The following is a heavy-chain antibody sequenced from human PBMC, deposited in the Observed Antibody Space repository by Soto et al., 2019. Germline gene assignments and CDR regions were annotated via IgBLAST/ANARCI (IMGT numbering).Heavy chain of an antibody. CDR1: GGSISSYY. J-gene: IGHJ6*03. CDR2: FYYSGST. CDR3: ATTTYYDFWGPPHLGYYYYYYMDV. Sequence: SETLSLTCTVSGGSISSYYWSWIRQPPGKGLEWIGYFYYSGSTNYNPSLKSRVTISVDTSKNQFSLKLSSVTAADTAVYYCATTTYYDFWGPPHLGYYYYYYMDVWGKGTTVTVSS. V-gene: IGHV4-59*08. D-gene: IGHD3-3*01.